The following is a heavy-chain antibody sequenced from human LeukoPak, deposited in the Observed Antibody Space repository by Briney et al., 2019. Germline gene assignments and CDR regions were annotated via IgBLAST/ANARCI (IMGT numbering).Heavy chain of an antibody. D-gene: IGHD6-19*01. CDR3: ARERIAMAGTGRYYFDY. CDR1: GFTFSGYS. Sequence: GGSLRLSCAASGFTFSGYSMTWVRQAPGKGLEWVSYISGSGSATSYADSVEGRFTISRDNAKNSLYLQLNSLRDEDTAVYYCARERIAMAGTGRYYFDYWGQGTLVAVSS. CDR2: ISGSGSAT. J-gene: IGHJ4*02. V-gene: IGHV3-48*02.